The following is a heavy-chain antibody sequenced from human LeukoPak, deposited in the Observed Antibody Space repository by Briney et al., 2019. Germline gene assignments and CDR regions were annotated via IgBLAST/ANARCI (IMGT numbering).Heavy chain of an antibody. D-gene: IGHD2-2*01. Sequence: GRSLRLSCAASGFTFSDYAIHWVRQAPGKGLEWVAVISYDENNKYYADSVKGRFTISRDNSKNTLYLQMNSLRAEDTAVYYCARAGPVPAAIQEHFDYWGQGTLVTVSS. CDR3: ARAGPVPAAIQEHFDY. CDR2: ISYDENNK. CDR1: GFTFSDYA. J-gene: IGHJ4*02. V-gene: IGHV3-30*04.